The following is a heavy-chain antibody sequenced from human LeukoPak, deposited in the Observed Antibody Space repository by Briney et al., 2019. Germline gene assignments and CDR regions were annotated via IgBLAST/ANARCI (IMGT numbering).Heavy chain of an antibody. CDR1: GYTFTSYY. J-gene: IGHJ6*02. Sequence: ASVKVSCKASGYTFTSYYMHWVRQAPGHGLEWMGWINPNSGGTNYAQKFQGRVTMTRDTSISTAYMELSRLRSNDTAVYYCARGTSGYSSGWYGNVYYYGMDVWGQGTTVTVSS. CDR3: ARGTSGYSSGWYGNVYYYGMDV. V-gene: IGHV1-2*02. D-gene: IGHD6-19*01. CDR2: INPNSGGT.